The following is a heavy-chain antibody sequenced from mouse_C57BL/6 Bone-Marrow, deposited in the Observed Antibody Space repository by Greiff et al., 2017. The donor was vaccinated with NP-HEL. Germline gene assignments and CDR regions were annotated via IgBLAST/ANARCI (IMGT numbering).Heavy chain of an antibody. J-gene: IGHJ2*01. Sequence: EVKLVESGGGLVKPGGSLKLSCAASGFTFSSYAMSWVRQTPEKRLGWVATISDGGSYTYYPDNVKGRFTISRDNAKNNLYLQMSHLKSEDTAMYYCARELGTVDYWGQGTTLTVSS. CDR2: ISDGGSYT. CDR3: ARELGTVDY. V-gene: IGHV5-4*01. D-gene: IGHD4-1*01. CDR1: GFTFSSYA.